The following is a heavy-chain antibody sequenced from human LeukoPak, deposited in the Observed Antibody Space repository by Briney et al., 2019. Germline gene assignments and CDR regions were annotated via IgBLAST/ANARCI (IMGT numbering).Heavy chain of an antibody. CDR1: GFTFSSYS. D-gene: IGHD3-10*01. Sequence: PGGSLRLSCAASGFTFSSYSMNWVRQAPGKGLEWVSYISSSSSTIYYADSVKGRFTISRDNAKNSLYLQMNSLRAEDTAVYYCARDPSYYYGSGSFFLDYWGQGTLVTVSS. J-gene: IGHJ4*02. V-gene: IGHV3-48*01. CDR2: ISSSSSTI. CDR3: ARDPSYYYGSGSFFLDY.